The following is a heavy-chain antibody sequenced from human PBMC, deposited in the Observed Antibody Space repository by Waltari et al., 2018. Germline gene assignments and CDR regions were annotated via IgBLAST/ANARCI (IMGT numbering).Heavy chain of an antibody. CDR1: GGSISSYY. J-gene: IGHJ5*02. CDR2: FYYSGST. Sequence: QVQLQESGPGLVKPSETLSLTCTVSGGSISSYYWSWIRQPPGKGLEWIGYFYYSGSTNYNPSLKSRVTISVDTSKNQFSLKLSSVTAADTAVYYCARDYYDSSGYYEGWFDPWGQGTLVTVSS. CDR3: ARDYYDSSGYYEGWFDP. D-gene: IGHD3-22*01. V-gene: IGHV4-59*01.